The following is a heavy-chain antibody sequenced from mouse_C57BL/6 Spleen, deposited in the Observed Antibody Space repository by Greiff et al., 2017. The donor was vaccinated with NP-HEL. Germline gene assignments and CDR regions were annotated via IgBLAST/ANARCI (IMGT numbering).Heavy chain of an antibody. CDR2: IYPGSGNT. D-gene: IGHD1-1*01. J-gene: IGHJ3*01. CDR3: VYGSSLGFAD. V-gene: IGHV1-66*01. CDR1: GYSFTSYY. Sequence: QVQLQQSGPELVKPGASVKISCKASGYSFTSYYIHWVKQRPGQGLEWIGWIYPGSGNTKYNEKFKGKATLTADTSSSTAYMQLSSLTSEDSAVYYCVYGSSLGFADWGQGTLVTVSA.